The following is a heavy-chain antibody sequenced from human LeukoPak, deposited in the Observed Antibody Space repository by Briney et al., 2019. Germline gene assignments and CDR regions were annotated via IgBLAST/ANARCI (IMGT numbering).Heavy chain of an antibody. V-gene: IGHV4-59*12. D-gene: IGHD2-2*01. Sequence: SETLSLTCTVSGGSISSYYWSWIRQPPGKGLEWIGYIYYSGSTNYNPSLKSRVTISVDTSKNQFSLKLSSVTAADTAVYYCARETDIVVVPAARGGFDYWGQGTLVTVSS. J-gene: IGHJ4*02. CDR1: GGSISSYY. CDR3: ARETDIVVVPAARGGFDY. CDR2: IYYSGST.